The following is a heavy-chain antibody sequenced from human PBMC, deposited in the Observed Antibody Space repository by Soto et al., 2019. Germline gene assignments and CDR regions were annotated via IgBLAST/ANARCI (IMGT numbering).Heavy chain of an antibody. CDR2: IYHSGST. D-gene: IGHD2-8*01. V-gene: IGHV4-30-4*01. CDR3: ARASCTNGVCYTGVWFDP. J-gene: IGHJ5*02. CDR1: CGSISSGDYY. Sequence: PSETLSLTCTVSCGSISSGDYYWSWIRQPPGKGLEWIGYIYHSGSTYYNPSLKSRVTISVDTSKNQFSLKLSSVTAADTAVYYCARASCTNGVCYTGVWFDPWGQGTLVTVSS.